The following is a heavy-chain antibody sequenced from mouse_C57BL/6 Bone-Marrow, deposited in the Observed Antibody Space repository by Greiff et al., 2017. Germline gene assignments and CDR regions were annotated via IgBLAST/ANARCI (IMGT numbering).Heavy chain of an antibody. D-gene: IGHD1-1*02. CDR1: GYTFTSSG. V-gene: IGHV1-81*01. CDR3: AYGVDY. J-gene: IGHJ2*01. CDR2: IYPRSGNT. Sequence: VQLQQSGAELARPGASVKLSCKASGYTFTSSGISWVKQRTGQGLEWIGEIYPRSGNTYYNEKFKGKATLTADKSSSTAYMELRSLTSEDSAVYFCAYGVDYWGQGTTLTVSS.